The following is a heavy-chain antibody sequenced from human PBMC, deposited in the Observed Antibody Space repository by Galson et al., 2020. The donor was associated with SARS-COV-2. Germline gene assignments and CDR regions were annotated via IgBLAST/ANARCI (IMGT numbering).Heavy chain of an antibody. J-gene: IGHJ6*02. V-gene: IGHV2-70*01. Sequence: SGPTLVKPTQTLTLTCTFSGFSLSTSGMCVSWIRQPPGKALEWLALIDWDDDKYYSTSLKTRLTISKDTSKNQVVLTMTNMDPVDTATYYCARIAVAGNPRCYYYYYGMDVWGQGTTVTVSS. CDR2: IDWDDDK. CDR1: GFSLSTSGMC. D-gene: IGHD6-19*01. CDR3: ARIAVAGNPRCYYYYYGMDV.